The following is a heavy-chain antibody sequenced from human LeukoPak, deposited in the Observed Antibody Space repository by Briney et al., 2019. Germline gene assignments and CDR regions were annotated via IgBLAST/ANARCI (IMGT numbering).Heavy chain of an antibody. D-gene: IGHD3-3*01. CDR2: ISGSGGST. V-gene: IGHV3-23*01. J-gene: IGHJ5*02. Sequence: GGSLRLSCAASGFTFSSYAMSWVRQAPGKGVEWVSAISGSGGSTYYAASVNGRFTISRDNSKNTLYLQMNSLRAEDTAVYYCAKEATIFGVVTTTGTWFDPWGQGTLVTVSS. CDR3: AKEATIFGVVTTTGTWFDP. CDR1: GFTFSSYA.